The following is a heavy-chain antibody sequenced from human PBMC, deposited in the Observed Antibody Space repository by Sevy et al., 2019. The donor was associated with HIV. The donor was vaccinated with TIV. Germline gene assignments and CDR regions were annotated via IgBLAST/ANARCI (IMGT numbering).Heavy chain of an antibody. Sequence: GGSLRLSCAASGFTFNRYSMHWVRQAPGKGLEWVATISFDATNKHYPDSVKGRFTISGDNFLNSLFLQMDSLRPEDTAVYYCALERLSSDVAEYFQNWGQGTLVTVSS. V-gene: IGHV3-30-3*01. CDR3: ALERLSSDVAEYFQN. D-gene: IGHD1-1*01. CDR2: ISFDATNK. CDR1: GFTFNRYS. J-gene: IGHJ1*01.